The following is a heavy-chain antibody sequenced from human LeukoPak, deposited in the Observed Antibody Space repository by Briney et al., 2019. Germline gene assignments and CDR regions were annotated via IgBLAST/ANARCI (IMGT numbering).Heavy chain of an antibody. CDR1: GYTFTSYD. D-gene: IGHD3-3*01. CDR3: ARDRRVATIFGVAGDYFDY. Sequence: GASVKVTRKASGYTFTSYDINWVRQAPGQGLEWMGIINPSGGSTSYAQKFQGRVTMTRDTSTSTVYMEPSSLRSEDTAVYYCARDRRVATIFGVAGDYFDYWGQGTLVTVSS. V-gene: IGHV1-46*01. CDR2: INPSGGST. J-gene: IGHJ4*02.